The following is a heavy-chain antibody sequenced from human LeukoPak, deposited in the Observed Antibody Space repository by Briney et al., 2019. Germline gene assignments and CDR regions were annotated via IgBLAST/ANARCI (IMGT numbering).Heavy chain of an antibody. D-gene: IGHD1-26*01. Sequence: ESGPTLVNPTQTLTLTCTFSGFSLSTSGMCVSWIRQPPGKALEWLARIDWDDDKYYSTSLKTRLTISKDTSKNQVVLTMTNMDPVDTATYYCARIQVYSGSYDSLRTNYYYYYYMDVWGKGTTVTVSS. CDR2: IDWDDDK. CDR1: GFSLSTSGMC. CDR3: ARIQVYSGSYDSLRTNYYYYYYMDV. J-gene: IGHJ6*03. V-gene: IGHV2-70*11.